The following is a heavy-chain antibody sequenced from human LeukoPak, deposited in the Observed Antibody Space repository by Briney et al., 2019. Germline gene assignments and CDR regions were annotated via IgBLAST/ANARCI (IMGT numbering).Heavy chain of an antibody. J-gene: IGHJ6*03. CDR1: GFTFSSYG. D-gene: IGHD5-12*01. CDR2: IRYDGSNK. Sequence: GGSLRLSFAASGFTFSSYGMYWVRQAPGKGLEWVAFIRYDGSNKYYADSVKGRFTVSRDNSKNTLYLQMKSLRAEDTAVYYCAKGGGYEAQYNYYYLDVWGKGTTVTISS. V-gene: IGHV3-30*02. CDR3: AKGGGYEAQYNYYYLDV.